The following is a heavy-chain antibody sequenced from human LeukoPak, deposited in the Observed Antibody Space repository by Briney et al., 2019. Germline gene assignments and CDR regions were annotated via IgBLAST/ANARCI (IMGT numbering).Heavy chain of an antibody. V-gene: IGHV3-33*01. CDR1: GFTFSSYG. Sequence: GGSLRLSCAASGFTFSSYGMHWVRQAPGKGLEWVVGIWYDGSNKYCADSVKGRFTISRDNSKNTLYLQMNSLRAEDTAVYYCAMWTLTYFYDSSGYVDYWGQGTLVTVSS. CDR2: IWYDGSNK. D-gene: IGHD3-22*01. CDR3: AMWTLTYFYDSSGYVDY. J-gene: IGHJ4*02.